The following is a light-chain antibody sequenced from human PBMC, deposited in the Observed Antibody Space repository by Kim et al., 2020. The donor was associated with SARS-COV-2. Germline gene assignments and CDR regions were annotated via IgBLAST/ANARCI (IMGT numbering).Light chain of an antibody. CDR1: QDISNY. V-gene: IGKV1-33*01. Sequence: DIQMTQSPSSLSASVGDRVTITCQASQDISNYLNWYQQKPGKAPKLLIYDASNLETGVPSRFSGSGSGTDFTFTISSLQPEDIATYYCQQYDNLPTFGGGTKVDIQ. J-gene: IGKJ4*01. CDR2: DAS. CDR3: QQYDNLPT.